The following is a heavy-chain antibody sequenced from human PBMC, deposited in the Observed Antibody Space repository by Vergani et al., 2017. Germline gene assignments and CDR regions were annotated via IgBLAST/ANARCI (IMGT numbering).Heavy chain of an antibody. D-gene: IGHD3-9*01. CDR2: IQSDGSIP. V-gene: IGHV3-74*03. Sequence: DVHLAESGGGFFQPGGSLRLSCSASGFSFNSYWMHWVRQVPGKGLFWVSRIQSDGSIPAYADSVKGRFTISRDNAQNPLHLQSNRLRVEDTGVYYCATARCIETCYMSTWLDSWGQGTLFTVSS. CDR3: ATARCIETCYMSTWLDS. CDR1: GFSFNSYW. J-gene: IGHJ5*01.